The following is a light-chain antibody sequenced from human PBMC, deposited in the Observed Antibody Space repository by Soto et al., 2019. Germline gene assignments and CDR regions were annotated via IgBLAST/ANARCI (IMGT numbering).Light chain of an antibody. V-gene: IGKV3-15*01. Sequence: EIEMTQSPATLSLSPGERATVSCRASQSVGNNLAWYQQKSGQAPRLLIYGAYTRAAGVPARFSGTGSGTEFTLTISSLQSEDFAVYYCHQYDDWPTYTFGQGTKLEFK. CDR2: GAY. J-gene: IGKJ2*01. CDR1: QSVGNN. CDR3: HQYDDWPTYT.